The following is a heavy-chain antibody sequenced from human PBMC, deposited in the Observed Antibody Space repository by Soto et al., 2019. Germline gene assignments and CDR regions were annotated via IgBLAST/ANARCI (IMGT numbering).Heavy chain of an antibody. CDR1: GGSISSYY. Sequence: PSETLSLTCTVSGGSISSYYWSWIRQPPGKGLEWIGYIYYSGSTNYNPSLKSRVTISVDTSKNQFSLKLSSVTAADTAVYYCARVRYSSSWYVFDYRGQGTLVTVSS. V-gene: IGHV4-59*01. J-gene: IGHJ4*02. CDR2: IYYSGST. D-gene: IGHD6-13*01. CDR3: ARVRYSSSWYVFDY.